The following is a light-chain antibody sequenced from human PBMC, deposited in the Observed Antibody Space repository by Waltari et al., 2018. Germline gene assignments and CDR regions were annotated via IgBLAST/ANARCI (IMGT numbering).Light chain of an antibody. CDR3: ASYTSSKTWV. CDR2: AVT. Sequence: QSALTQPASVSGSPGQSITISCTGTSSDVGGYDYVSWYQQHPGKAPQLLIFAVTKRPPGVSDRFSGSKSGNTASLTMSGLHTEDEADYYCASYTSSKTWVFGGGTKLTVL. CDR1: SSDVGGYDY. J-gene: IGLJ3*02. V-gene: IGLV2-14*01.